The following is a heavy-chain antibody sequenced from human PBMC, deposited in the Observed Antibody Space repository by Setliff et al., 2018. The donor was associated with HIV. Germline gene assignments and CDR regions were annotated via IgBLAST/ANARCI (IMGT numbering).Heavy chain of an antibody. D-gene: IGHD1-26*01. CDR2: IEKKTNGGTR. Sequence: SWVRQAPGKGLEWVGRIEKKTNGGTRDYAAPVKGRFTISRDDSKNTLSLQMNSLKTEDTAIYYCTTDLGSGRFSWNNNWGQGTLVTVSS. CDR3: TTDLGSGRFSWNNN. V-gene: IGHV3-15*04. J-gene: IGHJ4*02.